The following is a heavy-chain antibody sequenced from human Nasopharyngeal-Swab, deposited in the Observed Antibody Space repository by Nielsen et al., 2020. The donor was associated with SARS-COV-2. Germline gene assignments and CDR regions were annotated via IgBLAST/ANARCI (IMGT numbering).Heavy chain of an antibody. J-gene: IGHJ4*02. CDR3: AGDPLYYDILTGYYSRYYFGY. Sequence: GESLKISCAASGFTFSSYWMHWVRQAPGKGLVWVSRINSDGSSTSYADSVKGRFTISRDNAKNTLYLQMNSLRAEDTAVYYCAGDPLYYDILTGYYSRYYFGYWGQGTLVTVSS. V-gene: IGHV3-74*01. CDR2: INSDGSST. D-gene: IGHD3-9*01. CDR1: GFTFSSYW.